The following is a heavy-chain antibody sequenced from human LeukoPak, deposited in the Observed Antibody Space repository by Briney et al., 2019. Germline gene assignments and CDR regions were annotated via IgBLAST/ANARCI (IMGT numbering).Heavy chain of an antibody. Sequence: GGSLRLSCAASGFTLSRYWMSCVRQAPRKGLEWVANIKQDGSEKYYVDSVKGRFTISRDNSKNYLYLQMNSLRTEDTALYYCAKMGRLGYCSGGSCYDYNWFDPWGQGTLVTVSS. CDR2: IKQDGSEK. CDR1: GFTLSRYW. CDR3: AKMGRLGYCSGGSCYDYNWFDP. D-gene: IGHD2-15*01. J-gene: IGHJ5*02. V-gene: IGHV3-7*05.